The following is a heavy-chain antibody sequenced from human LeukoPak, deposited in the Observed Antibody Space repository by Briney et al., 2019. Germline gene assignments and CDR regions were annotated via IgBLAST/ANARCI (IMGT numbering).Heavy chain of an antibody. J-gene: IGHJ4*02. V-gene: IGHV4-39*01. Sequence: SETLSLTCTVSAGSMSNSNYFRGWIRQPPGKGLEWIGCIYYTGSTYYNPSLKSRVTISVDTSKNQFSLQMASVAAADTAVYFCADTRSYANGLHDDWGQGTPVTVSS. CDR3: ADTRSYANGLHDD. CDR2: IYYTGST. CDR1: AGSMSNSNYF. D-gene: IGHD3-16*01.